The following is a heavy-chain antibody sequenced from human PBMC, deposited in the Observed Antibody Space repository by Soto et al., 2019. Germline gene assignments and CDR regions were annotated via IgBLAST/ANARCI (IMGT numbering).Heavy chain of an antibody. J-gene: IGHJ4*02. CDR1: GDSIITNDHY. Sequence: PSETLSLTCSVSGDSIITNDHYWSWIRQPPGKGLEWIGYLYYTGTTYYSPSFKSRASLSVDTSKNQLSLSLTSVTAADMAVYYCARDYDSSGYYYPLGYWGQGTLVTVSS. CDR3: ARDYDSSGYYYPLGY. V-gene: IGHV4-30-4*01. CDR2: LYYTGTT. D-gene: IGHD3-22*01.